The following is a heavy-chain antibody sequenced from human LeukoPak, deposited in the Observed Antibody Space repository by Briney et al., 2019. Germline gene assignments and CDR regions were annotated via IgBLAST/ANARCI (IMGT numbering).Heavy chain of an antibody. Sequence: GGSLRLSCAASGFTFSSYDFSNYAMSWVRQAPGKGLEWVSAISDSGGRTYYADSVKGRFTISRDNSKNTLYLQMNSLRAEDTAVYYCAKEIRITIFGVVNSHAFDIWGQGTMVTVSS. CDR3: AKEIRITIFGVVNSHAFDI. V-gene: IGHV3-23*01. CDR2: ISDSGGRT. J-gene: IGHJ3*02. CDR1: GFTFSSYDFSNYA. D-gene: IGHD3-3*01.